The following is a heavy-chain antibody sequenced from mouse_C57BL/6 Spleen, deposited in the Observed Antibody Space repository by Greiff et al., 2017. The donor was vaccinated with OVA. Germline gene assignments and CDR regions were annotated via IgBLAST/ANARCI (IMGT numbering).Heavy chain of an antibody. J-gene: IGHJ4*01. CDR1: GYTFTDYN. CDR2: INPNNGGT. V-gene: IGHV1-18*01. CDR3: ARSRIHYAMDY. Sequence: VQLQQSGPELVKPGASVKIPCKASGYTFTDYNMDWVKQSHGKSLEWIGDINPNNGGTIYNQKFKGKATLTVDKSSSTAYMELRSLTSEDTAVYYCARSRIHYAMDYWGQGTSVTVSS.